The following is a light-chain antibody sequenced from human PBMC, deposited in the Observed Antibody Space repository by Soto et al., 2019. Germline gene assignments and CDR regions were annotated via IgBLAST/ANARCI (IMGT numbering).Light chain of an antibody. CDR2: DAS. CDR3: QHFNNYPHLT. Sequence: AIQLTQSPSSLSASVGDRVTITCRASQGISSALAWYQQKPGKAPKLLIYDASNLEGEVPSRFSGSGSGTDFTLTISSLQAEDFATYYCQHFNNYPHLTFGGGTKVDIK. J-gene: IGKJ4*01. CDR1: QGISSA. V-gene: IGKV1D-13*01.